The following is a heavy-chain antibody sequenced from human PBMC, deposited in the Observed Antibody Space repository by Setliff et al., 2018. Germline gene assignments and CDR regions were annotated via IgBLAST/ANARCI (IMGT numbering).Heavy chain of an antibody. CDR1: GGTFSSYA. D-gene: IGHD3-10*01. J-gene: IGHJ4*02. V-gene: IGHV1-69*13. Sequence: SVKVSCKASGGTFSSYAISWVRQAPGHGLEWTGGIIPMFGTANYSQKFQGRVTITADESTSTAYLELSSLRSEDTAVYYCAARCSSTSCRYYYGSGSSVPFDYWGQGPLVTFSS. CDR3: AARCSSTSCRYYYGSGSSVPFDY. CDR2: IIPMFGTA.